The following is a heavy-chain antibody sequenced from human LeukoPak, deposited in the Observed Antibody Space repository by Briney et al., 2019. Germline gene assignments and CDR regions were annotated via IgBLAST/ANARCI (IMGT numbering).Heavy chain of an antibody. D-gene: IGHD6-13*01. CDR2: ISGSGGST. J-gene: IGHJ4*02. Sequence: GGSLRLSCAASGFTFSSYAMNWVRQAPGKGLEWVSAISGSGGSTYYTDSVKGRFTISRDNSKNTLYLQMNSLRAEDTAVYYCAKKKGNGEAAAGPSSEFDYWGQGTLVTVSS. V-gene: IGHV3-23*01. CDR3: AKKKGNGEAAAGPSSEFDY. CDR1: GFTFSSYA.